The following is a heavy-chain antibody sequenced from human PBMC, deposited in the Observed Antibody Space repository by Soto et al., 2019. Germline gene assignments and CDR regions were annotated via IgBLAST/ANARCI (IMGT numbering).Heavy chain of an antibody. CDR2: INHSGST. J-gene: IGHJ4*02. CDR3: ARVSIFGVVNTNFDY. V-gene: IGHV4-34*01. Sequence: PSETLSLTCAVYGGSFSGYYWSWIRQPPGKGLEWIGEINHSGSTNYNPSLKSRVTISVDTSKNQFSLQLNSVTPEDTAVYYCARVSIFGVVNTNFDYWGQGTLVTVSS. D-gene: IGHD3-3*01. CDR1: GGSFSGYY.